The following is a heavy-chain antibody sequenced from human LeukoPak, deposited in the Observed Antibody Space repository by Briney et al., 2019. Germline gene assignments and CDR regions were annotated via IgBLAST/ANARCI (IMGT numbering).Heavy chain of an antibody. J-gene: IGHJ4*02. CDR2: IDPKSGAT. Sequence: GASVKVSCKTSGYSFTGYYMHWVRQVPGQGLEWMGWIDPKSGATHYAQKFQGRVAMTRDTSSSTAYMEVSRLSSDDTALYYCAREENSGMDRYFDYWGQGALVTVSS. D-gene: IGHD6-19*01. V-gene: IGHV1-2*02. CDR1: GYSFTGYY. CDR3: AREENSGMDRYFDY.